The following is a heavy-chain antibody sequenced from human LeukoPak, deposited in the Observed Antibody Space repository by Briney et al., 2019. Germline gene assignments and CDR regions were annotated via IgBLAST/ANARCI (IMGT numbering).Heavy chain of an antibody. V-gene: IGHV3-7*01. CDR2: IQSDGSVQ. J-gene: IGHJ4*02. CDR1: GFSFSSYW. D-gene: IGHD6-19*01. Sequence: PGGSLRLSCAASGFSFSSYWMSWVRQAPGKGLEWVANIQSDGSVQQYVDSVKGRLTISRDNAKNSLYLQTNSLRAEDTAVYYCARIPRGSGWSFLDFWGQGTLVTVTS. CDR3: ARIPRGSGWSFLDF.